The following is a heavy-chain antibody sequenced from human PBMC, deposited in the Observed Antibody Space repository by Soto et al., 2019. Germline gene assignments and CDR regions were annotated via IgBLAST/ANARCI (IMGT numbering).Heavy chain of an antibody. V-gene: IGHV3-33*08. Sequence: GWSLRLSCTTSGFTFNTYGMHWVRQAPGKGLEWVAIIWYDGSNKYYADSVKGRFTISRDNSKNTLYLQMNSLRAEDTALYYCARSDCTGAYCYSWPFNYGVDVWGQGTTVTV. CDR2: IWYDGSNK. J-gene: IGHJ6*02. CDR1: GFTFNTYG. CDR3: ARSDCTGAYCYSWPFNYGVDV. D-gene: IGHD2-21*02.